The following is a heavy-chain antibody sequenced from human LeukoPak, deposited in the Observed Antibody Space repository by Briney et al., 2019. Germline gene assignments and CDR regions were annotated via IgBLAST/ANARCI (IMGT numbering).Heavy chain of an antibody. D-gene: IGHD3-10*02. CDR1: GFTFSSYE. V-gene: IGHV3-48*03. J-gene: IGHJ6*04. CDR3: AELGITMIGGV. Sequence: GGSLRLSCAASGFTFSSYEMNWVRQAARKGREGVSYISSSGSTIYYADSVKGRFNISRDNAKNSLYLQMHSLRAEDTAVYYCAELGITMIGGVWGKGTAVTISS. CDR2: ISSSGSTI.